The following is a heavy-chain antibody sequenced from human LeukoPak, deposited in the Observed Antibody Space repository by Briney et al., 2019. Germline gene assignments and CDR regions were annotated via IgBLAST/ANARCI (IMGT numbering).Heavy chain of an antibody. Sequence: GASVKVSCKASGYSFTRFAMNWVRQAPGQGLEWMGWINTATGNPTYAQGFTGRFVFSLDTSVTTAYLQISSLKAEDTALYYCATEAANSSGYELDNWGQGTLVTVSS. V-gene: IGHV7-4-1*02. CDR1: GYSFTRFA. CDR3: ATEAANSSGYELDN. J-gene: IGHJ4*02. CDR2: INTATGNP. D-gene: IGHD3-22*01.